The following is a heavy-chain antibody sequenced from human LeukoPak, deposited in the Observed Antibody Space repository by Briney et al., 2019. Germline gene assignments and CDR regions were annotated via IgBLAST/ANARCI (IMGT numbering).Heavy chain of an antibody. V-gene: IGHV3-9*01. CDR3: AKGIVAVPAAHSGIDY. D-gene: IGHD2-2*01. J-gene: IGHJ4*02. Sequence: PGGSLRLSCAASGFTFDDYAMHWVRQAPGKGLEWVSGISWNSGSIGYADSVKGRFTISRDNAKNSLYLQMNSLRAEDTALYYCAKGIVAVPAAHSGIDYWGQGTLVTVSS. CDR1: GFTFDDYA. CDR2: ISWNSGSI.